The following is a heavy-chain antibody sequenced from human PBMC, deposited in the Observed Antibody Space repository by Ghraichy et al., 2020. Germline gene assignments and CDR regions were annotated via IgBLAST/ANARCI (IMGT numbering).Heavy chain of an antibody. CDR3: ARGSGSYYYYYGMDV. CDR1: GFTVSSNY. CDR2: IYSGGST. D-gene: IGHD3-10*01. Sequence: GESLNISCAASGFTVSSNYMSWVRQAPGKGLEWVSVIYSGGSTYYADSVKGRFTISRDNSKNTLYLQMNSLRAEDTAVYYCARGSGSYYYYYGMDVWGQGTTVTVSS. J-gene: IGHJ6*02. V-gene: IGHV3-53*01.